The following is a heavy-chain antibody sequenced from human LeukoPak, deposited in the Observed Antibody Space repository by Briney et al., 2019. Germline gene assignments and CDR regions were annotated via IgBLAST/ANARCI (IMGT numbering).Heavy chain of an antibody. D-gene: IGHD3-10*01. Sequence: ASVKVSCKASGGTFSSYAISWVRQAPGQGLEWMGRIIPILGIANYAQKFQGRVTITADKSTSTAYMELSSLRSEDTAVYYCARDRIRDRMLDGSGPPLGYYYYGMDVWGQGTTVTVSS. CDR3: ARDRIRDRMLDGSGPPLGYYYYGMDV. V-gene: IGHV1-69*04. CDR2: IIPILGIA. J-gene: IGHJ6*02. CDR1: GGTFSSYA.